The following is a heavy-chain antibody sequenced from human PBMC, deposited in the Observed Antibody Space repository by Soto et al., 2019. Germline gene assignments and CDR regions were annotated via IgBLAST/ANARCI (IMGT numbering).Heavy chain of an antibody. CDR1: GFTFSSYA. V-gene: IGHV3-30-3*01. J-gene: IGHJ4*02. Sequence: PGGSLRLSCAASGFTFSSYAMHWVRQAPGKGLEWVAVISHDGSNKYYADSVKGRFTISRDNSKNTLYLQMNSLRAEDTAVYYCARDRGGDYELYYFDYWGQGTLVTVSS. CDR3: ARDRGGDYELYYFDY. CDR2: ISHDGSNK. D-gene: IGHD4-17*01.